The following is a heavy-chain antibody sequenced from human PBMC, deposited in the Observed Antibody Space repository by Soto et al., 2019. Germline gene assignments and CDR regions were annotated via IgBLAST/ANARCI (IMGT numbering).Heavy chain of an antibody. V-gene: IGHV1-69*06. J-gene: IGHJ4*02. CDR2: IIPLFGTA. CDR1: GCTFSSYA. CDR3: AREDYGDYGYYFDY. D-gene: IGHD4-17*01. Sequence: QVQLVQSGAEVKKPGSSVKVSCKASGCTFSSYAISWVRQAPGQGLEWMGGIIPLFGTATYAQKFQGRVTITAENSTRTDHMEVSSLRSEDTAVYYCAREDYGDYGYYFDYWGQGTLVTVSS.